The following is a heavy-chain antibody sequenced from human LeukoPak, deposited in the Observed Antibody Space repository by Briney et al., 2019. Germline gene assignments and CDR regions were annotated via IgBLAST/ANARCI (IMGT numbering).Heavy chain of an antibody. CDR3: TWDTSGWYKFSS. Sequence: KTGGSLRLSCAASGFTVSSNSMSWVRQAPGKGLEWVGRIKSKGSGGTTDYAAPVKGRFAISRDDSRHTLYLQMNSLKSEDTAVYYCTWDTSGWYKFSSWGQGTLVTVSS. J-gene: IGHJ4*02. D-gene: IGHD6-19*01. V-gene: IGHV3-15*01. CDR1: GFTVSSNS. CDR2: IKSKGSGGTT.